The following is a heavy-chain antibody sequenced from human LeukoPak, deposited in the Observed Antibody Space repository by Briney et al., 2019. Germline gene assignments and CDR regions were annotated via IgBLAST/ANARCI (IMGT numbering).Heavy chain of an antibody. Sequence: QSGGSLRLSCAASGFTVSSNYMAWLRQPPAKVLEWVSILYSAGFTYYADSVKGRFTISRDNSKTTVYLQMHSLRAEDTAVYYCARELPFEDWGQGSLVTVSS. D-gene: IGHD2-15*01. V-gene: IGHV3-53*01. CDR2: LYSAGFT. J-gene: IGHJ4*02. CDR3: ARELPFED. CDR1: GFTVSSNY.